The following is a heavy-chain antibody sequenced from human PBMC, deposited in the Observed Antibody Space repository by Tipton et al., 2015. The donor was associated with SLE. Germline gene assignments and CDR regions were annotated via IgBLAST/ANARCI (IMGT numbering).Heavy chain of an antibody. CDR2: IYYSGTT. Sequence: TLSLTCSVSGGSIRSTDNYWGWIRQSPGKGLEWIGSIYYSGTTFYKPSLKSRVTISVDTSNNQFSLKLTTVTAADTAVYYCARHDNYYDTTGYPAGGIDVWGQGTTVTVSS. J-gene: IGHJ6*02. V-gene: IGHV4-39*07. CDR1: GGSIRSTDNY. CDR3: ARHDNYYDTTGYPAGGIDV. D-gene: IGHD3-22*01.